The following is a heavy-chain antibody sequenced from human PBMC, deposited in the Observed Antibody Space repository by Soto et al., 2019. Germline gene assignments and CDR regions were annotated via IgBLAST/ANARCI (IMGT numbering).Heavy chain of an antibody. CDR3: ARGVAGSGFDL. J-gene: IGHJ4*02. CDR2: TYYRSNWRH. D-gene: IGHD6-19*01. CDR1: GDSVSSNTAA. Sequence: QTLSHTCAISGDSVSSNTAAWNWIRSSPSRGLEWLGRTYYRSNWRHDYAVSVKSRITVNPDTSKNHFSLQLNSVTPDDTAVYYCARGVAGSGFDLWGQGTLVTVSS. V-gene: IGHV6-1*01.